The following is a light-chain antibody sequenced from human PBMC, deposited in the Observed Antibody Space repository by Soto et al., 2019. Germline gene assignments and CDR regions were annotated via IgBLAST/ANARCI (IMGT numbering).Light chain of an antibody. J-gene: IGLJ3*02. Sequence: QSVLTQPRSVSGSPGQSVTISCTGTSSDVGGYNYVSWYQQHPGKAPQLMIYDVTKRPSGVPDRFSGSKSGNTASLTISGLQAEDEADYYCCSYAGSYTWVFGGGTKLTVL. CDR1: SSDVGGYNY. CDR3: CSYAGSYTWV. V-gene: IGLV2-11*01. CDR2: DVT.